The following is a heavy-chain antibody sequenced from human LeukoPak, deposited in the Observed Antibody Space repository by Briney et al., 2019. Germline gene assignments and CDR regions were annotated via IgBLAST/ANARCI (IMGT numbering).Heavy chain of an antibody. J-gene: IGHJ4*02. CDR2: IYPADSDT. CDR1: GYSFTTYW. D-gene: IGHD6-19*01. CDR3: ARLDEGGSGWFRAHFDY. Sequence: GESLKISCKGSGYSFTTYWIAWVRQMPGKSLEWMGIIYPADSDTRYSPSFQGQVTISADKSISTAYLQWSSLKASDTAMYYCARLDEGGSGWFRAHFDYWGQGTVVTVSS. V-gene: IGHV5-51*01.